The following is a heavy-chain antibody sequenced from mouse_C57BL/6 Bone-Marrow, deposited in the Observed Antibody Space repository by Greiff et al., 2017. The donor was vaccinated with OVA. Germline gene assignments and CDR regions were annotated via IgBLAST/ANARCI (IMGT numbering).Heavy chain of an antibody. V-gene: IGHV5-2*01. CDR3: ARHRDYYGSSYGGDYAMDY. CDR2: INSDGGST. Sequence: EVQRVESGGGLVQPGESLKLSCESNEYEFPSHDMSWVRKTPEKRLELVAAINSDGGSTYYPDTMERRFIISRDNTKKTLYLQMSSLRSEDTALYYCARHRDYYGSSYGGDYAMDYWGQGTSVTVSS. CDR1: EYEFPSHD. J-gene: IGHJ4*01. D-gene: IGHD1-1*01.